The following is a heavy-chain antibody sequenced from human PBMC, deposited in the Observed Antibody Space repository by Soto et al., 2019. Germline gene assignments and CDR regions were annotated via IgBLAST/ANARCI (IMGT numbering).Heavy chain of an antibody. CDR2: IRAFSGRK. CDR3: ARTSSTANFEG. CDR1: GFNFFNYG. J-gene: IGHJ4*02. Sequence: QVQLVQSGAEVKKPGASVKVSFKTSGFNFFNYGYTWVRQAPGQGLEWVGCIRAFSGRKDYAPKFQGRVTLTADTSTSPAYMELGSLTSDDTAVYYCARTSSTANFEGWGQGTLVTVSS. V-gene: IGHV1-18*01. D-gene: IGHD1-26*01.